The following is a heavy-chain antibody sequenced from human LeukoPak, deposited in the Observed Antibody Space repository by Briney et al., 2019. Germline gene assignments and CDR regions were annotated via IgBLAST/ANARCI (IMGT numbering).Heavy chain of an antibody. Sequence: GRSLRLSCAASGFTFSSYAMHWVRQAPGKGLEWVAVISYDGSNKYYADSVKGRFTISRDNSKNTLYLQMNSLRAEDTAVYYCARDLTTMIVYGMDVWGQGTTVTVSS. V-gene: IGHV3-30-3*01. CDR3: ARDLTTMIVYGMDV. D-gene: IGHD3-22*01. J-gene: IGHJ6*02. CDR2: ISYDGSNK. CDR1: GFTFSSYA.